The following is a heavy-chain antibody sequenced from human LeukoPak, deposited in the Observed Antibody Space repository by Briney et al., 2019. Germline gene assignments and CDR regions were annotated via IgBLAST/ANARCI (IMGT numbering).Heavy chain of an antibody. D-gene: IGHD5-18*01. J-gene: IGHJ4*02. Sequence: SGTLPLTCTVSGGSISSYYWSWIRQPPGKGLEWIGYIYYSGSTNYNPSLKSRVTISVDTSKNQFSLKLSSVTAADTAVYYCARGLGGYSFGYHFDYWGQGTLVTVSS. CDR1: GGSISSYY. CDR3: ARGLGGYSFGYHFDY. CDR2: IYYSGST. V-gene: IGHV4-59*01.